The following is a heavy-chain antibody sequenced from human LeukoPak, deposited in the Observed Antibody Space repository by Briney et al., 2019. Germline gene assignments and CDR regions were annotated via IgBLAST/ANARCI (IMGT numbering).Heavy chain of an antibody. J-gene: IGHJ4*02. CDR2: INHSGST. CDR3: ARDLGSSYKNDY. D-gene: IGHD6-13*01. V-gene: IGHV4-34*01. Sequence: SETLSLTCAVYGGSFSGYYWSWIRQPPGKGLEWIGEINHSGSTNYNPSLKSRVTISVDRSKNQFSLKLSSVTAADTAVYYCARDLGSSYKNDYWGQGTLVTVSS. CDR1: GGSFSGYY.